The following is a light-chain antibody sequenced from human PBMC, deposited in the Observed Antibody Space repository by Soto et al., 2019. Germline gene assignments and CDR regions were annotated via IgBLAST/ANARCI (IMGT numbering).Light chain of an antibody. CDR1: QPISDY. Sequence: DIQMTQSPSSLSASVGDRVTITCRTSQPISDYLNWYQQKPGKAPSLLIYTASNLQTGVPSRFSGSGSGTHFTLTISSLQPEDFATYYCQQSYNTPRTVGQGTKGEIK. J-gene: IGKJ1*01. V-gene: IGKV1-39*01. CDR3: QQSYNTPRT. CDR2: TAS.